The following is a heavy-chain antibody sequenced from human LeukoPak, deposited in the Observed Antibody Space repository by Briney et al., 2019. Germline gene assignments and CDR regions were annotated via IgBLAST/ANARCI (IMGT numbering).Heavy chain of an antibody. CDR2: ISGSGGST. D-gene: IGHD3-10*01. CDR1: GFTFSSYA. CDR3: VKDRPVLLWFGELKDWYDP. Sequence: GGSLRLSCADSGFTFSSYAMSWVRQAPGKGLEWVSAISGSGGSTYYADSVKGRFTISRDNSKNTLYLQMNSLRAEDTAVYYCVKDRPVLLWFGELKDWYDPWGQGTLVNVSS. V-gene: IGHV3-23*01. J-gene: IGHJ5*02.